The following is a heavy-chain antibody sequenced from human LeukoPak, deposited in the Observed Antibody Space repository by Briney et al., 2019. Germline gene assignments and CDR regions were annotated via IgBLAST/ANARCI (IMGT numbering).Heavy chain of an antibody. CDR3: ARDRFAYSSRNHYFDY. Sequence: SETLSLTCTVSGCSISSYYWSWIRQPPGKGLEWIGYIYYSGSTNYNPSLKSRVTISVDTSKNQFSLKLSSVTAADTAVYYCARDRFAYSSRNHYFDYWGQGTLVTVSS. V-gene: IGHV4-59*01. J-gene: IGHJ4*02. CDR1: GCSISSYY. CDR2: IYYSGST. D-gene: IGHD6-13*01.